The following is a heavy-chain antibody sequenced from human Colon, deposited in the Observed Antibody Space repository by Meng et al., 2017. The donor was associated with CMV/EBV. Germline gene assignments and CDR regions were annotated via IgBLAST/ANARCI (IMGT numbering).Heavy chain of an antibody. CDR3: ASKFENGYGMDV. Sequence: LSLTCAVSGGSITQNYWSWIRQPPGKGLEWVSYISSSGSTIYYADSVKGRFTISRDNAKNSLYLQMNSLRAEDTAVYYCASKFENGYGMDVWGQGTTVTVSS. J-gene: IGHJ6*02. CDR2: ISSSGSTI. CDR1: GGSITQNY. D-gene: IGHD2-8*01. V-gene: IGHV3-11*04.